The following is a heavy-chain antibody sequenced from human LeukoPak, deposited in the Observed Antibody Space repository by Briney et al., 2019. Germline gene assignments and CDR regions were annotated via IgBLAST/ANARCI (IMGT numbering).Heavy chain of an antibody. D-gene: IGHD5-18*01. V-gene: IGHV3-23*01. CDR2: ISGSGGST. Sequence: GGSLRLSCAASGFTFSSYAMSWVRQAPGKGLEWVSAISGSGGSTYYADSVKGRSTISRDNSKSTLYLQMNSLRAEDTAVYYRSKEGLYSYPEGAFDIWGQGTMVTVSS. J-gene: IGHJ3*02. CDR1: GFTFSSYA. CDR3: SKEGLYSYPEGAFDI.